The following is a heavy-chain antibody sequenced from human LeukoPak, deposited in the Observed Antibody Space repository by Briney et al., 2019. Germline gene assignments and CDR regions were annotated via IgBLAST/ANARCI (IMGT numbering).Heavy chain of an antibody. J-gene: IGHJ4*02. CDR1: GGSISSDSYY. CDR2: IYSGGTT. V-gene: IGHV4-39*01. CDR3: ARHSRNCSGGYCYLYY. D-gene: IGHD2-15*01. Sequence: PSGTLSLTCAVSGGSISSDSYYWGWIRQPPGKGLEWIGSIYSGGTTYYNPSLKSRVTISVDTSKNQFSLKLTSVTAADAAAYYCARHSRNCSGGYCYLYYWGQGTLVTVSS.